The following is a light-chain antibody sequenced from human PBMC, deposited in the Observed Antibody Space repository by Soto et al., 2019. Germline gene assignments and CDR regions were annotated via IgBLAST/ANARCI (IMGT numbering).Light chain of an antibody. J-gene: IGKJ1*01. CDR3: QQYYSTPWT. Sequence: DIVMTQSPDSLAVSLGERSTINCKSSQSVLSSSNNKNYLTWYQQKLGQRPRLLIYWASTRESGVPDRFSGSGSGADFTLTINSLQAEDVAVYYCQQYYSTPWTFGQGTKVEIK. V-gene: IGKV4-1*01. CDR1: QSVLSSSNNKNY. CDR2: WAS.